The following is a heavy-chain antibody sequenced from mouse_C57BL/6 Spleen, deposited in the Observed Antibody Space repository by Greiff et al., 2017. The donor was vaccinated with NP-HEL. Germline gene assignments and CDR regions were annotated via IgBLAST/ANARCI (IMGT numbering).Heavy chain of an antibody. V-gene: IGHV1-19*01. J-gene: IGHJ1*03. CDR3: ARTPITTVVAEDWYFDV. Sequence: EVKLQESGPVLVKPGASVKMSCKASGYTFTDYYMNWVKQSHGKSLEWIGVINPYNGGTSYNQKFKGEATLTVDNSSSTAYMELNSLTSEDSAVYYCARTPITTVVAEDWYFDVWGTGTTVTVSS. D-gene: IGHD1-1*01. CDR1: GYTFTDYY. CDR2: INPYNGGT.